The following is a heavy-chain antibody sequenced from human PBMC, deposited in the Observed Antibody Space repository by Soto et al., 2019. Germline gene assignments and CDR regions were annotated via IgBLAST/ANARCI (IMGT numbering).Heavy chain of an antibody. CDR2: INVDKGNT. CDR3: ARETGRRSYFDY. D-gene: IGHD6-6*01. Sequence: ASVKVSCKASGYSFTDYHIHWVRQAPGQRLEWMGWINVDKGNTKYLQKLQGRVTIATDTSANTAYMELSSLRSEDTALYFCARETGRRSYFDYWGQGTLVTVSS. J-gene: IGHJ4*02. CDR1: GYSFTDYH. V-gene: IGHV1-3*01.